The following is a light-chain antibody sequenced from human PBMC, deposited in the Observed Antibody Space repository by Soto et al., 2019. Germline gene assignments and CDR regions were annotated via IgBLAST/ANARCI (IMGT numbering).Light chain of an antibody. CDR1: SSDGGDYNY. V-gene: IGLV2-11*01. Sequence: QSALTQPRSVSGSPGQSVTLSCTVTSSDGGDYNYVSWYQQHPGKPPKLLVSAGNMRPSGVPDSFSGSKSGNTASMTISGVQGEDEADSARCSCAGCDTWVFGGGTKLTVL. J-gene: IGLJ3*02. CDR3: CSCAGCDTWV. CDR2: AGN.